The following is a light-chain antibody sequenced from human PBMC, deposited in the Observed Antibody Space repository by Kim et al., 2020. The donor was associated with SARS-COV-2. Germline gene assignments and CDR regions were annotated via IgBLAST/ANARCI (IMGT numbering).Light chain of an antibody. CDR1: SGVNVGAYR. J-gene: IGLJ3*02. CDR2: YRSDSDK. Sequence: QPVLTQPSSLSASPGASASLTCTLRSGVNVGAYRIYWYQQKPGSPPQYLLRYRSDSDKQQGSGVPSRFSGSRDDSANAGILLISGLQSEDEADYYCVIWHSSAWVFGGGTKVTVL. CDR3: VIWHSSAWV. V-gene: IGLV5-45*03.